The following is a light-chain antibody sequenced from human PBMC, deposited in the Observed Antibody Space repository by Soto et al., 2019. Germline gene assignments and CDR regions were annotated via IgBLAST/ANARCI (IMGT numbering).Light chain of an antibody. Sequence: QXGLTQPASVSVSPGQAITISCSGTSSDVGAFNYVSWYQQHPGKSPKLMIYDVSNRPSGVSNRFSGSKSGNTASMTISGLRAEDEADYYCNSYTSNNTYVFGTGTMV. CDR2: DVS. V-gene: IGLV2-14*03. J-gene: IGLJ1*01. CDR3: NSYTSNNTYV. CDR1: SSDVGAFNY.